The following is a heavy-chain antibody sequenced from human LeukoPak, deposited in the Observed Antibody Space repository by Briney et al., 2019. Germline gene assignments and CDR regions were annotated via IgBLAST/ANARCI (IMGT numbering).Heavy chain of an antibody. CDR3: ARDHRWGFDY. CDR1: GFTFSSYS. V-gene: IGHV3-48*01. D-gene: IGHD4-23*01. Sequence: GGSLRLSCAASGFTFSSYSMNWVRQAPGKGLEWVAYIRTTIPTIYYADSVKGRFTISRDDAKNSLSLQMNSLRVEDTAIYYCARDHRWGFDYWGQGILVTVSS. J-gene: IGHJ4*02. CDR2: IRTTIPTI.